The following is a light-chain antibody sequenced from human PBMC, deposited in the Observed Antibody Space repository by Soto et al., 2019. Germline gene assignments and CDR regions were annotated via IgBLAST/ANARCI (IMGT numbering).Light chain of an antibody. CDR2: GAS. V-gene: IGKV3-15*01. CDR3: QHYNNWPPWT. CDR1: QSVSSN. J-gene: IGKJ1*01. Sequence: EIVMTQSPATLSVSPGERATRSCRASQSVSSNLAWYQQKRGQAPRLLIYGASTRATGIPARFSGSGSGTEFTLTISSLQSEDFAVYYCQHYNNWPPWTFGQGTKVEIK.